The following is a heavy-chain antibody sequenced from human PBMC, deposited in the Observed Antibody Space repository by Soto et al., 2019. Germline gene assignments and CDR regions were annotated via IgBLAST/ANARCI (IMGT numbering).Heavy chain of an antibody. V-gene: IGHV1-3*05. CDR2: INAGNGNT. D-gene: IGHD6-19*01. CDR1: GYTFTGYA. CDR3: ARVVAVPADFDY. J-gene: IGHJ4*02. Sequence: QVQLVQSGAEEKKPGASVKVSCKASGYTFTGYAMHWVRQAPGQRLEWMGWINAGNGNTKYSQKFQVRLTITRDTSASTAYMELSSLRSEDTAVYYCARVVAVPADFDYWGQGTLVTVTS.